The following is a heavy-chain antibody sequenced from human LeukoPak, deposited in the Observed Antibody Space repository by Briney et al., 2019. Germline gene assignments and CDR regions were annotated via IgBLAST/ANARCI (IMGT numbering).Heavy chain of an antibody. CDR2: ISSSGSTI. D-gene: IGHD1-20*01. V-gene: IGHV3-48*03. J-gene: IGHJ4*02. CDR3: ARAITGQLPNFDY. CDR1: GFTFSSYE. Sequence: GGSLRLSCAASGFTFSSYEMNWVRQAPGKGLEWVSYISSSGSTIYYADSVKGRFTISRDNAKNSLYLQMNSLRAEDTAVYYCARAITGQLPNFDYWGQGTLVTVSS.